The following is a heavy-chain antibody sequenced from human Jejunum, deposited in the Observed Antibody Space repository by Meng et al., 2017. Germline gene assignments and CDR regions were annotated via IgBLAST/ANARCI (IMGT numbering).Heavy chain of an antibody. Sequence: QQQQWGLGLFKPSEPLSLTWVVYGGSSSGFYLSWIRQPPGKGLEWIGEIHPSGSTDYNPSLKSRLTISLDTSKNQFSLSLNSATAADTGIYYCTRGTDRAKSGDYWGQGTLVTVSS. V-gene: IGHV4-34*01. CDR2: IHPSGST. J-gene: IGHJ4*02. D-gene: IGHD1-14*01. CDR3: TRGTDRAKSGDY. CDR1: GGSSSGFY.